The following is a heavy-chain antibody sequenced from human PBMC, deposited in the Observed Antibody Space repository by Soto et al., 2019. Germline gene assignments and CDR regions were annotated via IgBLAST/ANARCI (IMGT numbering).Heavy chain of an antibody. Sequence: SVWFSCKSSGSTFTSYVISWVRQAPGQGLEWMGWISAYNGNTNYAQKLQGRVTMTTDTSTSTAYMELRSLRSDDTAVYYCARGVAGWDVWGQGTTVTVSS. J-gene: IGHJ6*02. D-gene: IGHD6-19*01. CDR3: ARGVAGWDV. CDR2: ISAYNGNT. V-gene: IGHV1-18*04. CDR1: GSTFTSYV.